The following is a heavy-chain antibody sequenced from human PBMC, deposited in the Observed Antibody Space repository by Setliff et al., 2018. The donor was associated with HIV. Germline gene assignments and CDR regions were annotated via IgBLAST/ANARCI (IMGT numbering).Heavy chain of an antibody. J-gene: IGHJ4*02. D-gene: IGHD3-22*01. CDR1: GYTFNSYG. V-gene: IGHV1-18*01. Sequence: ASVKVSCKTSGYTFNSYGISWVRQAPGQGLEWVGLDIAFNGKTNSAPKFQGRVIMTTDTSTSTAHMELRSLRSDDTAIYYCARVIVDFDSSGFYYFDSWGQGTLVTVSS. CDR3: ARVIVDFDSSGFYYFDS. CDR2: DIAFNGKT.